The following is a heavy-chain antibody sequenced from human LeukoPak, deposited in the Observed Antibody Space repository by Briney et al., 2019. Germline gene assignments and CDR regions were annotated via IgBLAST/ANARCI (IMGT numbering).Heavy chain of an antibody. CDR1: GGSISSDY. CDR2: IYYIGST. Sequence: SETLSLTCTVSGGSISSDYWSWLRQPPGKGLEWVGYIYYIGSTNYNPSLKSRITISVDTSKSHFSLKLSSVTAADTAVYYCARVVGATGSSDYWGRGTLVTVSS. J-gene: IGHJ4*02. D-gene: IGHD1-26*01. V-gene: IGHV4-59*01. CDR3: ARVVGATGSSDY.